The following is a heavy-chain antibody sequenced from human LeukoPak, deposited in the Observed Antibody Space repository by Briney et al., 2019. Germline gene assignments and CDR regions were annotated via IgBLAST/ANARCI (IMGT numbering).Heavy chain of an antibody. CDR3: ARPGQLGEYTPYYFDY. Sequence: GESLKISCKASGYSFADFWIGWVRHMPGKGLEWMTIIYPGDSETRYSPSFQGQVTISADKSISTAYLQWSSLKASDTAMYYCARPGQLGEYTPYYFDYWGQGTLVTVSS. J-gene: IGHJ4*02. CDR1: GYSFADFW. D-gene: IGHD3-16*01. V-gene: IGHV5-51*01. CDR2: IYPGDSET.